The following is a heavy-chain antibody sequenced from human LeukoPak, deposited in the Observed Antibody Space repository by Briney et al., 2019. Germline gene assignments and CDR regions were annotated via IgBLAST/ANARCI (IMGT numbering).Heavy chain of an antibody. Sequence: GESLKISFKGSGXSFTSYWIGWVRQMPGKGLEWMGIIYPGDSDTRYSPSFQGQVTISADKSISTAYLQWSSLKASDTAMYYCARISYYDSSGYPGDYWGQGTLVTVSS. CDR1: GXSFTSYW. J-gene: IGHJ4*02. V-gene: IGHV5-51*01. CDR3: ARISYYDSSGYPGDY. CDR2: IYPGDSDT. D-gene: IGHD3-22*01.